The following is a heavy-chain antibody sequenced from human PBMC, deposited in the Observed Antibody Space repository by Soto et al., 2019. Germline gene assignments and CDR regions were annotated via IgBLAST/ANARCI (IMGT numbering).Heavy chain of an antibody. CDR1: GFTFSSYG. V-gene: IGHV3-33*01. Sequence: QVQLVESGGGVVQPGRSPRLSCAASGFTFSSYGMHWVRQAPGKGLEWVAVIWYDGSNKYYADSVKGRFTISRDNSKNTLYLQMNSLRAEDTAVYYCARENLYPDYWGQGTLVTVSS. CDR2: IWYDGSNK. D-gene: IGHD3-16*02. CDR3: ARENLYPDY. J-gene: IGHJ4*02.